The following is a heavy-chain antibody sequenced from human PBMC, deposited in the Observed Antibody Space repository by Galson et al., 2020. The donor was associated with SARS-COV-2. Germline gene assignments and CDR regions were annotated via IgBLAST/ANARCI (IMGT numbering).Heavy chain of an antibody. CDR1: GFTFSSYW. V-gene: IGHV3-74*01. J-gene: IGHJ6*02. Sequence: GGSLRLSCAASGFTFSSYWMHWVRQAPGKGPVWVSRINSDGSSTSYADSVKGRFTISRDNAKNTLYLQMNSLRAEDTAVYYCARLGYYYDSSGYHYYDYGMDVWGQGTTVTVSS. D-gene: IGHD3-22*01. CDR3: ARLGYYYDSSGYHYYDYGMDV. CDR2: INSDGSST.